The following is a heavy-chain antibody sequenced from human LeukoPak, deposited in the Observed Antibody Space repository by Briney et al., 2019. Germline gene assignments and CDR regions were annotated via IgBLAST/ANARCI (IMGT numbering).Heavy chain of an antibody. CDR3: ARARIAAAGSFLRAFDI. J-gene: IGHJ3*02. CDR1: GFTFSSYW. D-gene: IGHD6-13*01. CDR2: IKQDGSEK. Sequence: QPGGSLRLSCAASGFTFSSYWMGWVRQAPGKGLEWVANIKQDGSEKYYVDSVKGRFTISRDNAKNSLYLQMNSLRAEDTAVYYCARARIAAAGSFLRAFDIWGQGTMVTVSS. V-gene: IGHV3-7*03.